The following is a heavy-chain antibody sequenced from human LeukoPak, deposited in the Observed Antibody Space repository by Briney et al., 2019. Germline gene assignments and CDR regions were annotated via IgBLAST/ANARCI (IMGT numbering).Heavy chain of an antibody. Sequence: SVKVSCKASGGTFTSYAISWVRQAPGQGLEWMGGIIPIFGTANYAQKFQGRVTITADQSTSTAYMEPSTLTSYATAVSYCARDGYRSRWNHFDYWGQGTLVTVSS. D-gene: IGHD6-13*01. CDR3: ARDGYRSRWNHFDY. CDR2: IIPIFGTA. CDR1: GGTFTSYA. J-gene: IGHJ4*02. V-gene: IGHV1-69*13.